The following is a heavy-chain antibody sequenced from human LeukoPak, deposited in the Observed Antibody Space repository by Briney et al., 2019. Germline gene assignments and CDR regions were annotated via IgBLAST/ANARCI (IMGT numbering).Heavy chain of an antibody. CDR3: ARKGSTAASGDNWHDP. Sequence: GGSLRLSCAVSGFTFSSYTMSWVRQAPGKGLEWVSSISSSSAYIYYADSVKGRFTISRDNAKNSLYLEINSLRVEDTAVYYCARKGSTAASGDNWHDPWGQGTLVTVSS. CDR1: GFTFSSYT. D-gene: IGHD6-13*01. V-gene: IGHV3-21*01. J-gene: IGHJ5*02. CDR2: ISSSSAYI.